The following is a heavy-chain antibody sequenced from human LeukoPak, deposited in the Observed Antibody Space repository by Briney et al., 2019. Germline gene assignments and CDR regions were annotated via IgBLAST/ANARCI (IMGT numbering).Heavy chain of an antibody. Sequence: GRSLRLSCAASGFTFSSYGMHWVRQAPGKGLEWVAVISYDGSNKYYADSVKGRFTISRDNSKNTLYLQMNSLRAEDTAVYYCARSLVVTAPFDYWGQGTLVTVSS. CDR1: GFTFSSYG. D-gene: IGHD2-21*02. J-gene: IGHJ4*02. CDR3: ARSLVVTAPFDY. V-gene: IGHV3-30*03. CDR2: ISYDGSNK.